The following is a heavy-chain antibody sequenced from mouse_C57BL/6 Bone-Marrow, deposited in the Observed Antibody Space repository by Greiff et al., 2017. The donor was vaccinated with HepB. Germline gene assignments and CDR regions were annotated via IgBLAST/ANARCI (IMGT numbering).Heavy chain of an antibody. J-gene: IGHJ4*01. CDR2: IWSGGST. CDR1: GFSLTSYG. CDR3: ARGGSSPYYAMDY. D-gene: IGHD1-1*01. V-gene: IGHV2-2*01. Sequence: VMLVESGPGLVQPSQSLSITCTVSGFSLTSYGVHWVRQSPGKGLEWLGVIWSGGSTDYNAAFISRLSISKDNSKSQVFFKMNSLQADDTAIYYCARGGSSPYYAMDYWGQGTSVTVSS.